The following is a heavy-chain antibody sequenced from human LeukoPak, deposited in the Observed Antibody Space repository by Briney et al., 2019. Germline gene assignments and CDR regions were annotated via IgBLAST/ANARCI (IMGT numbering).Heavy chain of an antibody. J-gene: IGHJ4*02. CDR2: ISGSGGST. CDR1: GFTFSSYA. Sequence: GGSLRLSCAASGFTFSSYAMSWVRQAPGKGLEWVSAISGSGGSTYYADSVQGRFTISRDNSKNTLYLQMNCLRAEDTAVYYCAKDPTDFDSSGQTYFDYWGQGTLVTVSS. V-gene: IGHV3-23*01. CDR3: AKDPTDFDSSGQTYFDY. D-gene: IGHD3-22*01.